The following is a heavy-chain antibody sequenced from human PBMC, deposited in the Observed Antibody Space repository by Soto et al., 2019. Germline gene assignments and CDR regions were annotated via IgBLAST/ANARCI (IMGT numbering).Heavy chain of an antibody. CDR2: TYYRSKWYN. D-gene: IGHD3-10*01. CDR1: GDSVSSNSAA. Sequence: PSQTLSLTCAISGDSVSSNSAAWNWIRQSPSRGLEWLGRTYYRSKWYNDYAVSVKSRITINPDTSKNQFSLQLNSVTPEDTAVNYCAKEGLLWFGELFNYFDYWGQGTLVTVSS. J-gene: IGHJ4*02. CDR3: AKEGLLWFGELFNYFDY. V-gene: IGHV6-1*01.